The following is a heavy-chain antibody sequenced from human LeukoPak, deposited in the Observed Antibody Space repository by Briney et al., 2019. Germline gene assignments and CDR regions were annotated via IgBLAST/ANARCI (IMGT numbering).Heavy chain of an antibody. CDR3: ARDGPNAGKDYEY. J-gene: IGHJ4*02. CDR1: GFNFGGWG. D-gene: IGHD3-10*01. Sequence: GGSLRLSCTASGFNFGGWGMPWVRQAPGKGLEWVAVIWYDVSKTFYADSVTGRFTISRDNSKNTVYLQMNSLRVEDTAVYYCARDGPNAGKDYEYWGQGTLVTVSS. V-gene: IGHV3-33*01. CDR2: IWYDVSKT.